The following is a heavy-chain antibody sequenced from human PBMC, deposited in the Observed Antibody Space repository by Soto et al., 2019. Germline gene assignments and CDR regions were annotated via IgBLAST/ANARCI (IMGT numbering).Heavy chain of an antibody. CDR3: ARDGIAAAGPAYYYGMDV. Sequence: GGSLRLSCAASGFTFSSYWMYWVRQAPGKGLEWVARIRNDGSSTNYADSVKGRFTISRDSSKNTLYLQMNSLRAEDTAVYYCARDGIAAAGPAYYYGMDVWGQGTTVTVSS. CDR1: GFTFSSYW. J-gene: IGHJ6*02. CDR2: IRNDGSST. V-gene: IGHV3-74*01. D-gene: IGHD6-13*01.